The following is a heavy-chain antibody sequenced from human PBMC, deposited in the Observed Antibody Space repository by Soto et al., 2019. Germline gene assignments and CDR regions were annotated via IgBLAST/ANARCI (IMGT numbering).Heavy chain of an antibody. J-gene: IGHJ5*02. CDR2: IYYSGST. Sequence: SETLSLTCTVSGGSISSGGYYWSWIRQHPGKGLEWIGYIYYSGSTYYNPSLKSRVTISVDTSKNQFSLKLSSVTAADTAVYYCARDRYYGSGRLFDPWGQGTLVTVSS. D-gene: IGHD3-10*01. CDR3: ARDRYYGSGRLFDP. V-gene: IGHV4-31*03. CDR1: GGSISSGGYY.